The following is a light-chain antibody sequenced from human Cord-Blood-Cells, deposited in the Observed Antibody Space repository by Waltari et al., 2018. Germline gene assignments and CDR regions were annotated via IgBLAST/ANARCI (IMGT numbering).Light chain of an antibody. CDR2: EVS. Sequence: QSALTQPPSASGSPGQSVTISCPGTSHDVGGHNYVSWYQQHPGEAPKLMVYEVSKRPSGIPERFSGSKSGNAASLTVSGLQAEDEADYYCSSYAGSNNWVFGGGTKLTVL. V-gene: IGLV2-8*01. CDR3: SSYAGSNNWV. J-gene: IGLJ3*02. CDR1: SHDVGGHNY.